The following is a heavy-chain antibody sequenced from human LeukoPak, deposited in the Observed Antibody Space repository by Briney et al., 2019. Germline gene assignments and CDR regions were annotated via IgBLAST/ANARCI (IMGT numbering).Heavy chain of an antibody. CDR2: IYHSGST. CDR3: ARGITMVRGVIRHYYYYGMDV. V-gene: IGHV4-30-2*01. Sequence: SQTLSLTCAVSGGSLSSGGYSWSWIRQPPGTGLEWVGYIYHSGSTYYNPSLKSRVTISVDRSKTQFSLKLSSVTAADTAVYYCARGITMVRGVIRHYYYYGMDVWGKGTTVTVSS. D-gene: IGHD3-10*01. J-gene: IGHJ6*04. CDR1: GGSLSSGGYS.